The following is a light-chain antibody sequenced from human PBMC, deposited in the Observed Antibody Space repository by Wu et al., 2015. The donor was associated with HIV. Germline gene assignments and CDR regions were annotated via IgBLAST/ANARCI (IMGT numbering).Light chain of an antibody. Sequence: SVGDRVTITCRASQAIRYDLGWYQQKPGKAPKLLIYGASILQSGVPSRFSGSGSDTDFTLTISSLQPEDFATYYCLQDYSYPRITFGQGTRLEIK. V-gene: IGKV1-6*01. CDR3: LQDYSYPRIT. CDR1: QAIRYD. J-gene: IGKJ5*01. CDR2: GAS.